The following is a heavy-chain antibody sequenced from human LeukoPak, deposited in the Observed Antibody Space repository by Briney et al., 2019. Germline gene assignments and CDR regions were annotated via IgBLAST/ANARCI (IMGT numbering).Heavy chain of an antibody. CDR2: IYYSGTS. Sequence: ASETLSLTCTVSGGSIRSSHWSWIRQPPGKGLEFIGYIYYSGTSNYNPSLKSRVTMSVDTSNNQFSLKLNSVTAADTAVYYCAKAAGYSTIYWFDPWGQGTLVTVSS. V-gene: IGHV4-59*01. D-gene: IGHD6-13*01. CDR3: AKAAGYSTIYWFDP. CDR1: GGSIRSSH. J-gene: IGHJ5*02.